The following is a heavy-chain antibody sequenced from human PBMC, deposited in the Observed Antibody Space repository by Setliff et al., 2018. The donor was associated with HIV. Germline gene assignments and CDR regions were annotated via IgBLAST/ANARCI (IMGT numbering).Heavy chain of an antibody. CDR2: ISGAGATT. D-gene: IGHD4-17*01. V-gene: IGHV3-23*01. Sequence: GGSLRLSCAASGFTFSSYAMSWVRQAPGKGLEWVAGISGAGATTYYADSVKGRFTISRDNSKDTLYLQMNSLRAEDTAVYYCAKDGYSDYLNSYFDYWGQGTLVTVSS. CDR3: AKDGYSDYLNSYFDY. J-gene: IGHJ4*02. CDR1: GFTFSSYA.